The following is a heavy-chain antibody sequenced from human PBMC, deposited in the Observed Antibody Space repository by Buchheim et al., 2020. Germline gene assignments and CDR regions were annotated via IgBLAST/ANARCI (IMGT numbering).Heavy chain of an antibody. CDR2: ISYDGSNK. CDR3: AKDFVVDTAMVDYYGMDV. J-gene: IGHJ6*02. V-gene: IGHV3-30*18. CDR1: GFTFSSYG. Sequence: QVQLVESGGGVVQPGRSLRLSCAASGFTFSSYGMHWVRQTPGKGLEWVAVISYDGSNKYYADSVKGRFTISRDNSKTTLYLQMNSLRAEDTAVYYCAKDFVVDTAMVDYYGMDVWGQGTT. D-gene: IGHD5-18*01.